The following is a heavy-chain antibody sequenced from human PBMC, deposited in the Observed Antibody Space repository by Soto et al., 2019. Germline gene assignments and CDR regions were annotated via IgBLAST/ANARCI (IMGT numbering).Heavy chain of an antibody. CDR3: TREASSWAFAFDL. V-gene: IGHV3-23*01. D-gene: IGHD3-16*01. J-gene: IGHJ3*01. CDR2: IFGSGAPT. Sequence: EVQLLESGGGLVQPGGSLRLSCAASGFTFSHYAMSWVRQAPGKGLQWVSTIFGSGAPTHYADSVKGRFGISRDNSNNMLFLEMNSLKDEDTAVYYCTREASSWAFAFDLWGKGTRVAVSS. CDR1: GFTFSHYA.